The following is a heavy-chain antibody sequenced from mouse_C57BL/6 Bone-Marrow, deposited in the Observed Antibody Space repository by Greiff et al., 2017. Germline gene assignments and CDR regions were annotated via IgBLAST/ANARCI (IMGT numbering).Heavy chain of an antibody. D-gene: IGHD2-1*01. Sequence: VQLQQSGAELVKPGASVKISCKASGYAFSSYWMNWVKQRPGKGLEWIGQIYPGDGDTNYNGKFKGKATLTADKSSSPAYMQLSSLTSEDSAVYCCASGGIYYDYAMDYWGQGTSVTVSS. J-gene: IGHJ4*01. CDR1: GYAFSSYW. CDR2: IYPGDGDT. CDR3: ASGGIYYDYAMDY. V-gene: IGHV1-80*01.